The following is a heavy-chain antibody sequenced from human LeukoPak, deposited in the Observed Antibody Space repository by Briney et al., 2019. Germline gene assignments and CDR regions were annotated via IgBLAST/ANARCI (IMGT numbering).Heavy chain of an antibody. D-gene: IGHD6-19*01. CDR2: IYHSGST. CDR1: GGSISSSSYY. Sequence: SETLSLTCTVSGGSISSSSYYWAWIRQPPGKGLEWIGEIYHSGSTNYNPSLKSRVTISVDKSKNQFSLKLSSVTAADTAVYYCARGSGWYYNYWGQGTLVTVSS. J-gene: IGHJ4*02. V-gene: IGHV4-39*07. CDR3: ARGSGWYYNY.